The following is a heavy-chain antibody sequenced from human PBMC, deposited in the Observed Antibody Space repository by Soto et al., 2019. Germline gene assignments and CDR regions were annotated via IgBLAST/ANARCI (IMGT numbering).Heavy chain of an antibody. V-gene: IGHV1-18*01. J-gene: IGHJ1*01. CDR2: ISAYNGNT. CDR1: GYTFTSYG. Sequence: QVQLVQSGAEVKKPGASVKVSCKASGYTFTSYGITCVRQAPGQGLEWMGWISAYNGNTNYAQKLQGRVTMTTDTSTSTADMELRSLRTDDTAVYYCATTLQTTVTTIEYFQHWGQGTLVTVSS. CDR3: ATTLQTTVTTIEYFQH. D-gene: IGHD4-17*01.